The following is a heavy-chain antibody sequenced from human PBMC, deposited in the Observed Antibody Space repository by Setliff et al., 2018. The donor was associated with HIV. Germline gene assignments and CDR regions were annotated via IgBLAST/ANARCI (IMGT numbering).Heavy chain of an antibody. J-gene: IGHJ2*01. CDR2: IIPIIATT. D-gene: IGHD5-12*01. V-gene: IGHV1-69*13. CDR3: ARGWGAERWLQLDPRYFDL. Sequence: SVKVSCKASGYTFSSYGISWVRQAPGQGLEWMGGIIPIIATTNYAQKFQDRVTITADEFTNTAYMEVSSLRSEDTAVYYCARGWGAERWLQLDPRYFDLWGRGTLVTVSS. CDR1: GYTFSSYG.